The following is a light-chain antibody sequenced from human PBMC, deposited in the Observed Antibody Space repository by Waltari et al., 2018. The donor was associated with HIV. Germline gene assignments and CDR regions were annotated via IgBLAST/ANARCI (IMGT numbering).Light chain of an antibody. CDR3: SSYVGSSTSWL. CDR1: SDDVGSYQY. CDR2: DVT. Sequence: QSALTQPASVSGSPGQSLVISCTGTSDDVGSYQYFSWYQQHPGKVPKLVIYDVTSRPSGVSNRFSGSKSGNTASLTISGLRADDEADYYCSSYVGSSTSWLFGGGTKLTV. J-gene: IGLJ3*02. V-gene: IGLV2-14*03.